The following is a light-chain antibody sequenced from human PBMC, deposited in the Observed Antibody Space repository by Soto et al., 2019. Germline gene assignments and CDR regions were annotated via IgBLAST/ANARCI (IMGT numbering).Light chain of an antibody. CDR3: QQSYSTPWT. CDR1: QSLSTY. Sequence: DIQMTQSPSSPSASVGDRVTITCRARQSLSTYLNWYQQKPGKAPKLVIYGASSLQSGVTSRFRGRGSGTDFTLPIASLQAEDFATYYYQQSYSTPWTFGQGSKVEIK. V-gene: IGKV1-39*01. CDR2: GAS. J-gene: IGKJ1*01.